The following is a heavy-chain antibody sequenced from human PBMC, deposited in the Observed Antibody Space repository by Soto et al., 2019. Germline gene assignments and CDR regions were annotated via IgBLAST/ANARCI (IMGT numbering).Heavy chain of an antibody. V-gene: IGHV6-1*01. CDR2: TYYRSKWYN. D-gene: IGHD1-20*01. J-gene: IGHJ6*02. CDR1: GDSVSSNSAA. Sequence: SQTLSLTCAISGDSVSSNSAASNWIRQSPSIGLDWLGRTYYRSKWYNDYAVSVKSRITINPDTSKNQFSLQLNSVTPEDTAVYFCARDPGITGIPYYYYGMDVWGQGTTVTVSS. CDR3: ARDPGITGIPYYYYGMDV.